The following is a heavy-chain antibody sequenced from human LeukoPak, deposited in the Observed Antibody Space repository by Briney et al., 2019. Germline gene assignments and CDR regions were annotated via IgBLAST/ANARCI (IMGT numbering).Heavy chain of an antibody. J-gene: IGHJ5*02. CDR1: GYSFTSYW. CDR2: IYPGDSDT. Sequence: GESLKISCKGSGYSFTSYWIGWVRQMPGKGLEWMGIIYPGDSDTRYSPSFQGQVTTSADKSISTAYLQWSSLKASDTAMYYCARRDRWLQLHGWFDPWGQGTLVTVSS. CDR3: ARRDRWLQLHGWFDP. V-gene: IGHV5-51*01. D-gene: IGHD5-24*01.